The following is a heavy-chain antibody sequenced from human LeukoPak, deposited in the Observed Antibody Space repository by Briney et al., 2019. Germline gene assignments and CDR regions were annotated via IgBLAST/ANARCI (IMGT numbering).Heavy chain of an antibody. V-gene: IGHV4-59*01. D-gene: IGHD6-13*01. CDR2: IYYSGST. CDR1: GGSISSYY. Sequence: SETLSLTCTVSGGSISSYYWSWIRQPPGKGLEWIGYIYYSGSTNYNPSLKSRVTISVDTSKNQFSLKLSSVTAADTAVYYCARGGSSWLRGAFDIWGQGTMVTVSS. J-gene: IGHJ3*02. CDR3: ARGGSSWLRGAFDI.